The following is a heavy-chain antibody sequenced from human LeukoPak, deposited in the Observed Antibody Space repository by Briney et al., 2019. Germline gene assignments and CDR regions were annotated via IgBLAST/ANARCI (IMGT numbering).Heavy chain of an antibody. CDR1: GGTFSSYA. CDR3: ARLPLRSIAVGYYGMDV. D-gene: IGHD6-6*01. Sequence: ASVTVSCKASGGTFSSYAISWVRQAPGQGLEWMGGIIPIFGTANYAQKFQGRVTITADESTTTAYMELSSLRSEDTAVYYCARLPLRSIAVGYYGMDVWGQGTTVTVSS. CDR2: IIPIFGTA. J-gene: IGHJ6*02. V-gene: IGHV1-69*13.